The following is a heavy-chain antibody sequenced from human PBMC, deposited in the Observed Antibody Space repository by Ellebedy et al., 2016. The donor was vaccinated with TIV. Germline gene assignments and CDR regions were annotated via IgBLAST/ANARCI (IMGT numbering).Heavy chain of an antibody. V-gene: IGHV3-23*01. CDR2: ISGSGDST. CDR3: ARELPLYCSGGSCYSYYFDY. CDR1: GFTFSIYA. D-gene: IGHD2-15*01. J-gene: IGHJ4*02. Sequence: PGGSLRLSCAASGFTFSIYAMSWVRQAPGKGLEWVSLISGSGDSTYYADSVKGRFTISRDNSKNTLYVQMNSLRAEDTAVYYCARELPLYCSGGSCYSYYFDYWGQGTLVTVSS.